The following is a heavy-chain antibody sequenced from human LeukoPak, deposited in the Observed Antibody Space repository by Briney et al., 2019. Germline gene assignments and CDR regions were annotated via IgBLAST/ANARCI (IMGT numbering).Heavy chain of an antibody. D-gene: IGHD3-22*01. CDR1: GFTSDDYG. CDR2: INWNVGST. Sequence: GGSLRLSCAASGFTSDDYGMSWVRQAAGKGLEWVSGINWNVGSTGYAGSVKGRFTSSRDNAKHSLYLQMNSLRAEDTALYYCARREYYYDSSGRGSNDAFDIWGQGTMVTVSS. J-gene: IGHJ3*02. V-gene: IGHV3-20*04. CDR3: ARREYYYDSSGRGSNDAFDI.